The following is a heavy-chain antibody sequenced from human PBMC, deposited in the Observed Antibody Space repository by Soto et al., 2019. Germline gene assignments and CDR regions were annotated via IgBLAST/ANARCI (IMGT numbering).Heavy chain of an antibody. CDR2: ISSNSAYI. D-gene: IGHD6-13*01. V-gene: IGHV3-21*02. J-gene: IGHJ5*02. Sequence: VPLVESGGGLVKPGGSLRLSCAASGFTFRSFTMNWVRQAPGKGLEWVSTISSNSAYIYYTDALRGRFTISRDKAKNSLHLQMNSLRAEDTAVYYCTRDASRDSSARGWFDPWGPGTLVTVSS. CDR1: GFTFRSFT. CDR3: TRDASRDSSARGWFDP.